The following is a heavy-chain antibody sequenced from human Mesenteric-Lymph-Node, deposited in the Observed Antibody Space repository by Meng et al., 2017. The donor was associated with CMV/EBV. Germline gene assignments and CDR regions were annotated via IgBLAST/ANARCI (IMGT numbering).Heavy chain of an antibody. D-gene: IGHD3-3*01. Sequence: GESLKISCAASGFTFSDHYMDWVRQAPGKGLEWVGRTRNKANSYTTEYAASVKGRFTISRDDSKNSLYLQMNSLKTEDTAVYYCARVLLEWPRTDAFDIWGQGTMVTVSS. CDR3: ARVLLEWPRTDAFDI. J-gene: IGHJ3*02. CDR1: GFTFSDHY. V-gene: IGHV3-72*01. CDR2: TRNKANSYTT.